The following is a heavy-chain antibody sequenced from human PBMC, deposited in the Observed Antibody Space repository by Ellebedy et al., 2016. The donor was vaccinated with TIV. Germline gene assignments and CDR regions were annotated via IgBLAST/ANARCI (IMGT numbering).Heavy chain of an antibody. V-gene: IGHV1-18*01. CDR3: ARNTPMAEYFNY. Sequence: AASVKVSCKASGYTFTSYRISSVRQPPGQGLEWMRWISAYNGNTNYAQKIQGRVTMTTDTSTSTAYMELRSLRSDDTAMYYCARNTPMAEYFNYWGQGTLVTVSS. CDR2: ISAYNGNT. CDR1: GYTFTSYR. D-gene: IGHD5-18*01. J-gene: IGHJ4*02.